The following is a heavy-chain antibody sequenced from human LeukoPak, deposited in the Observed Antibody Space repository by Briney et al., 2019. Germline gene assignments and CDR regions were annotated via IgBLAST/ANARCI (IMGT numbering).Heavy chain of an antibody. CDR1: GFTFSSYW. D-gene: IGHD1-26*01. CDR2: IKQDGSEK. Sequence: QPGGSLRLSCAASGFTFSSYWMSGVRQAPGKGLEWVANIKQDGSEKYYVDSVKGRFTISRDNAKNSLYLQMNSLRAEDTAVYYCARDGGIVGATRYYYYMDVWGKGTTVTVSS. V-gene: IGHV3-7*01. J-gene: IGHJ6*03. CDR3: ARDGGIVGATRYYYYMDV.